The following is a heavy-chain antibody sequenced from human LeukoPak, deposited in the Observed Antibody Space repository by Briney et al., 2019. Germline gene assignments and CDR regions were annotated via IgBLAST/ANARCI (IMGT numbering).Heavy chain of an antibody. CDR2: ISAYNGNT. CDR3: ARDDGYCSSTSCYAGGHYYYYGMDV. V-gene: IGHV1-18*01. CDR1: GYTFTSYG. D-gene: IGHD2-2*03. J-gene: IGHJ6*02. Sequence: TSVKVSCKASGYTFTSYGISWVRQAPGQGLEWMGWISAYNGNTNYAQKLQGRVTMTTDTSTSTAYMELRSLRSDDTAVYYCARDDGYCSSTSCYAGGHYYYYGMDVWGQGTTVTVSS.